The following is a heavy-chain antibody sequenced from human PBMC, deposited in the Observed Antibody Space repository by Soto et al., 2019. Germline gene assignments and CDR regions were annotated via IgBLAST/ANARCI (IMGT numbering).Heavy chain of an antibody. CDR3: ARGYTSYKYYFDD. CDR1: GGSISSGGYY. D-gene: IGHD5-12*01. V-gene: IGHV4-31*03. J-gene: IGHJ4*02. CDR2: IYYSGST. Sequence: SETLSLTCTVSGGSISSGGYYWSWIRQHPGKGLEWIGYIYYSGSTYYNPSLKSRVTISVDTSKNQFSLKLSSVTAADTAVYYCARGYTSYKYYFDDWGQGTLVTVSS.